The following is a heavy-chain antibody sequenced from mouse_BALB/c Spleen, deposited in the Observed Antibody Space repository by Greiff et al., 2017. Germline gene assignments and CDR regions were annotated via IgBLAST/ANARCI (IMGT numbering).Heavy chain of an antibody. D-gene: IGHD2-1*01. CDR3: TGGNYVDCFAY. Sequence: VQLQQSGTVLARPGASVKMSCKASGYSFTSYWMHWVKQRPGQGLEWIGAIYPGNSDTSYNQKFKGKAKLTAVTSASTAYMELSSLTNEDSAVYYCTGGNYVDCFAYWGQGTLVTVSA. J-gene: IGHJ3*01. CDR2: IYPGNSDT. V-gene: IGHV1-5*01. CDR1: GYSFTSYW.